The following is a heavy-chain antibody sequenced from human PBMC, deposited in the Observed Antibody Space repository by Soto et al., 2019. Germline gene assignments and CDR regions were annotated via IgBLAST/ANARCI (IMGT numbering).Heavy chain of an antibody. CDR2: IRRKPYGGTT. V-gene: IGHV3-49*04. Sequence: EMQLVDSGGGLVQPGRSLRLSCSSSGFNFGDYAMSWVRQAPGKGLEWVASIRRKPYGGTTDYAASVKGRFSISRDDSEDIAYLQMNTLKTEDTAVYYCCRDTSGYWSGDFDLWGRGTLVTVSS. D-gene: IGHD3-22*01. J-gene: IGHJ2*01. CDR1: GFNFGDYA. CDR3: CRDTSGYWSGDFDL.